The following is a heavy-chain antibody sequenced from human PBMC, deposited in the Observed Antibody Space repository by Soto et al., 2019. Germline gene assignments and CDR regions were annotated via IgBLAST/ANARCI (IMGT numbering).Heavy chain of an antibody. CDR2: IYWNDDK. Sequence: QITLKESGPTLVKPTQTLTLTCTFSGFSLSTSGVGVGWIRQPPGKALEWLALIYWNDDKRYSPSLKSRLTITKDTSKNQVVLKMTNMDPVDTATYYYATMIDLYDSSGYYLEYWGQGTLVTVSS. CDR3: ATMIDLYDSSGYYLEY. CDR1: GFSLSTSGVG. J-gene: IGHJ4*02. V-gene: IGHV2-5*01. D-gene: IGHD3-22*01.